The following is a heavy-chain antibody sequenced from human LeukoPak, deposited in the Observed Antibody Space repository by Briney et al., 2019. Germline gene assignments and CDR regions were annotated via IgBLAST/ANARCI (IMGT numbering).Heavy chain of an antibody. J-gene: IGHJ4*02. CDR3: ARDIVNGPFVTSLES. CDR1: GFSLTTYP. D-gene: IGHD2-8*01. CDR2: IRSDGNTE. V-gene: IGHV3-48*03. Sequence: PGGSLRLSCATSGFSLTTYPMNWIRQVPGKGLEWVSHIRSDGNTEYYADSVRVRFTMSRDNAKNSLDLHMNSLRTEDTAVYYCARDIVNGPFVTSLESWGQGALVTVSS.